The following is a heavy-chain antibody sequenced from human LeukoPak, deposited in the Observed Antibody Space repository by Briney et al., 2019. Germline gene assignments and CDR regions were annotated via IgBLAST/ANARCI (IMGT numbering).Heavy chain of an antibody. V-gene: IGHV4-31*03. Sequence: PSQTLSLTCTVSGGSISSGGYYWSWIRQHPGQGLEWIGYIYYSGSTYYNPSLKSRVTISVDTSKNQFSLKLSSVTAADTAVYYCARQGPRIYDYVWGSYDWFDPWGQGTLVTVSP. D-gene: IGHD3-16*01. CDR3: ARQGPRIYDYVWGSYDWFDP. CDR1: GGSISSGGYY. J-gene: IGHJ5*02. CDR2: IYYSGST.